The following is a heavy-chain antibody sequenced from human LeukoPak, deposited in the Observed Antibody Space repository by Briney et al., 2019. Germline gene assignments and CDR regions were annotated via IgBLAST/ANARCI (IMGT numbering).Heavy chain of an antibody. V-gene: IGHV1-2*02. D-gene: IGHD5-18*01. J-gene: IGHJ4*02. CDR1: GYSFTGYH. Sequence: ASVKVSCKASGYSFTGYHIHWVRQAPGQGLEWMGWMNPDSGDGRSAQKFQGRVSMTRDTSISTAYMEMTGLSSDDTAVYYCGMDKYGYHFDYWGQGTLVTVSS. CDR2: MNPDSGDG. CDR3: GMDKYGYHFDY.